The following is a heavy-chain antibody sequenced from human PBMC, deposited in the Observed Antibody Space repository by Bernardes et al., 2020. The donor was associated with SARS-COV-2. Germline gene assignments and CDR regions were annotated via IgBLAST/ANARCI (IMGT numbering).Heavy chain of an antibody. Sequence: PGGSLLLSCAASGFTFSSYWIHWVHQAPGKGLEWVGRITPDGSGANYADSVKGRFTISRDNAKNMLYLQMNSLRVEDTAVYYCARVGTTVTNLLYWGQGTLVPVFS. D-gene: IGHD4-17*01. V-gene: IGHV3-74*01. CDR3: ARVGTTVTNLLY. CDR1: GFTFSSYW. J-gene: IGHJ4*02. CDR2: ITPDGSGA.